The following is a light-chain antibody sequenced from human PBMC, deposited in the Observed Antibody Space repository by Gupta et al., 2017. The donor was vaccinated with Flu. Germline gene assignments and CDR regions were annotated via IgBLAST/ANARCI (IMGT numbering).Light chain of an antibody. Sequence: DLQITQSPSSLSASVGDRVTITCRASQSISSYLNWYQQKPGKAPKLLIYAASSWQSGVPSRFSGSGSGTDFTLTISSLQPEDFATYYCQQSYSTPPGWTFGQGTKVEIK. V-gene: IGKV1-39*01. CDR3: QQSYSTPPGWT. CDR2: AAS. J-gene: IGKJ1*01. CDR1: QSISSY.